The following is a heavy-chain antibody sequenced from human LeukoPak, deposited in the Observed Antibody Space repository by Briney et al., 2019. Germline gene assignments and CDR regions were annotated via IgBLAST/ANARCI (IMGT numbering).Heavy chain of an antibody. CDR2: ISTYSGNT. V-gene: IGHV1-18*01. Sequence: ASVKVSCKASGYTFTSYGISWVRQAPGQGLEWMGWISTYSGNTNYAQKFQGRVTMTEDTSTDTAYMELSSLRSEDTAVYYCATDSVVVAAIKLDYWGQGTLVTVSS. CDR1: GYTFTSYG. CDR3: ATDSVVVAAIKLDY. D-gene: IGHD2-15*01. J-gene: IGHJ4*02.